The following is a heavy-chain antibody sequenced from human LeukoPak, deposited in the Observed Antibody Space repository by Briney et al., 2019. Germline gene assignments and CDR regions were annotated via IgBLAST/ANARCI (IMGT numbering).Heavy chain of an antibody. D-gene: IGHD3-10*01. V-gene: IGHV1-2*02. J-gene: IGHJ6*04. Sequence: GASVKVSCKASGYTFTGYYMHWVRQAPGQGLEWMGWINPNSGGTNYAQKFQGRVTMTRDTSISTAYMELSRLRSDDTAVYYCAREPHSMKYYYGSGSLAGILDVWGKGTTVTVSS. CDR3: AREPHSMKYYYGSGSLAGILDV. CDR2: INPNSGGT. CDR1: GYTFTGYY.